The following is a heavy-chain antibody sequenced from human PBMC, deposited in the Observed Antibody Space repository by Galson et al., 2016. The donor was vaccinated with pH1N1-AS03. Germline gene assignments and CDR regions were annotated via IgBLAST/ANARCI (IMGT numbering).Heavy chain of an antibody. CDR1: GDSVSSNIDA. Sequence: CAISGDSVSSNIDAWNWIRHSPSRGLEWLGRTYWRSKWYIDYALSLKSRITINPDTSKNQFSLQLTSVIPDDTALYYCARVRYSGFDICGQGATVTVSS. CDR3: ARVRYSGFDI. D-gene: IGHD2-15*01. CDR2: TYWRSKWYI. J-gene: IGHJ3*02. V-gene: IGHV6-1*01.